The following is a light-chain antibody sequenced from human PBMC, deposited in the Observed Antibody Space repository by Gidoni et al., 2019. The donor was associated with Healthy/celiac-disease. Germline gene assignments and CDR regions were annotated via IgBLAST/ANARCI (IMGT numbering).Light chain of an antibody. J-gene: IGKJ1*01. CDR2: LGS. Sequence: DIVMTQSPLSLPVTPGEPASISCRSSQTLLHSNGYNYLDWYLQKPGQSPQLLIYLGSNRASGVPHRFRGSGSGPDFTLKISRVEAADVGVYYCMQALQTPPWTFXXXTKVEIK. CDR1: QTLLHSNGYNY. CDR3: MQALQTPPWT. V-gene: IGKV2-28*01.